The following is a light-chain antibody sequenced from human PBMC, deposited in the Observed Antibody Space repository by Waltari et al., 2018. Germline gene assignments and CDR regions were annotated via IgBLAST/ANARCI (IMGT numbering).Light chain of an antibody. J-gene: IGLJ1*01. CDR2: EVS. CDR3: SSYAGSNTYI. CDR1: SRDIGYYNA. V-gene: IGLV2-11*01. Sequence: QAAPTQPPSVSGSPGQSLTISCTGTSRDIGYYNAVSCYQQHPGKAPKLMCYEVSKRPSGVSDRFSGSKSGNTASLTISGLQAEDEADYYCSSYAGSNTYIFGAGTRLTVL.